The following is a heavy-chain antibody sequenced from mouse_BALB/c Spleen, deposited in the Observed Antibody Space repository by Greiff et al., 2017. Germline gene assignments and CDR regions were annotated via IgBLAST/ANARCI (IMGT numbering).Heavy chain of an antibody. Sequence: EVMLVESGGGLVKPGGSLKLSCAASGFTFSSYAMSWVRQTPEKRLEWVASISSGGSTYYPDSVKGRFTISRDNARNILYLQMSSLRSEDTAMYYCARGRDYYGSRAWFAYWGQGTLVTVSA. J-gene: IGHJ3*01. CDR3: ARGRDYYGSRAWFAY. CDR2: ISSGGST. CDR1: GFTFSSYA. D-gene: IGHD1-1*01. V-gene: IGHV5-6-5*01.